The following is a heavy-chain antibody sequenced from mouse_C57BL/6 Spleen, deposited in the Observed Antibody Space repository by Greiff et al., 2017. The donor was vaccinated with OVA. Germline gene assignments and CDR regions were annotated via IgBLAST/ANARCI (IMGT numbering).Heavy chain of an antibody. V-gene: IGHV1-82*01. Sequence: QVQLKESGPELVKPGASVKISCKASGYAFSSSWMNWVKQRPGKGLEWIGRIYPGDGDTNYNGKFKGKATLTADKSSSTAYMQLSSLTSEDSAVYFCARLYYSNPGFAYWGQGTLVTVSA. CDR3: ARLYYSNPGFAY. CDR1: GYAFSSSW. D-gene: IGHD2-5*01. CDR2: IYPGDGDT. J-gene: IGHJ3*01.